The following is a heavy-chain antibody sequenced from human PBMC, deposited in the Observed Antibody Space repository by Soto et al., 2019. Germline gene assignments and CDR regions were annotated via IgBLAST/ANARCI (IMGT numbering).Heavy chain of an antibody. J-gene: IGHJ5*02. CDR1: GYTFSNYG. CDR3: ARVVPGAEAWFGP. V-gene: IGHV1-18*01. CDR2: ISLYSDGT. Sequence: ASVKVSCKTAGYTFSNYGITWVRQAPGQPLEWLGWISLYSDGTNYAQKFQGRVSMTTDTSTTTAYMELRSLRSDDTAVYYCARVVPGAEAWFGPWGQGTLVTVSS. D-gene: IGHD2-2*01.